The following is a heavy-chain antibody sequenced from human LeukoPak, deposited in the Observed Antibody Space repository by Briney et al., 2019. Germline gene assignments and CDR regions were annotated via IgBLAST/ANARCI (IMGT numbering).Heavy chain of an antibody. CDR2: ISGSGSAM. CDR3: ARGTGSNYTLGY. J-gene: IGHJ4*02. CDR1: GFTFSSYS. V-gene: IGHV3-48*01. D-gene: IGHD4-11*01. Sequence: GGSLRLSCAASGFTFSSYSMNWVRRAPGKGLEWVSYISGSGSAMYYADSVKGRFTISRDNAKNSLYLQMNSLRAEDAAVYYCARGTGSNYTLGYWGQGTLVTVSS.